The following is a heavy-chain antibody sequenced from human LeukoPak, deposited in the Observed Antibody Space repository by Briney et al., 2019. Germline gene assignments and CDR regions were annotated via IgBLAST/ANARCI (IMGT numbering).Heavy chain of an antibody. Sequence: SVKVSCKASGYTFTSYYMHWVRQAPGQGLEWMGGIIPIFGTANYAQKFQGRVTITADKSTSTAYMELSSLRSEDTAVYYCARDSEAAAGTAGDYFDYWGQGTLVTVSS. J-gene: IGHJ4*02. CDR1: GYTFTSYY. V-gene: IGHV1-69*06. CDR2: IIPIFGTA. CDR3: ARDSEAAAGTAGDYFDY. D-gene: IGHD6-13*01.